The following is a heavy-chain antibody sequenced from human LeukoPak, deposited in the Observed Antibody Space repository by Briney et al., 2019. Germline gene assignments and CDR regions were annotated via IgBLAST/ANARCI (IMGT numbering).Heavy chain of an antibody. D-gene: IGHD2-2*01. Sequence: GGSLSLSCAASGFTFSSYAMSWVRQAPGKGLDWVSAISRTSAYIYYSDSVKGRFTISRDNAKNSVYLQIDSLRAEDTAVYYCARDERRYCSDSSCYPGDYWGQGTLVTVSS. J-gene: IGHJ4*02. CDR1: GFTFSSYA. CDR3: ARDERRYCSDSSCYPGDY. V-gene: IGHV3-21*01. CDR2: ISRTSAYI.